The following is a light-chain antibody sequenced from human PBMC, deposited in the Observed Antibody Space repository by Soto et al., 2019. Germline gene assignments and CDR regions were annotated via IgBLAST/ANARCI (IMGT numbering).Light chain of an antibody. V-gene: IGKV1-5*01. CDR3: QQYNTYST. CDR2: DAS. Sequence: DIQMTQSASTRSASVGDRVAITCRASQSISDWLAWYQQKPGKAPKALIYDASTLRSGVPSRFSGGGSGTEFTLTISSLQPDDFATYYCQQYNTYSTFGQGTRLEIK. J-gene: IGKJ5*01. CDR1: QSISDW.